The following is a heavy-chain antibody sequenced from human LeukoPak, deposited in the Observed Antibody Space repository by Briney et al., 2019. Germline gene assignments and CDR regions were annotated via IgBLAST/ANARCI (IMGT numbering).Heavy chain of an antibody. V-gene: IGHV4-31*03. J-gene: IGHJ6*03. CDR1: GGSISSGGYY. CDR3: ARAPPYYMDV. Sequence: SSQTLSLTCSVSGGSISSGGYYWIWIRLPPGKGLEWIGYIYYCGSPYYNPSPKSRVTISVDTSKNQFSLKLSSVTAADTAVYYCARAPPYYMDVWGKGTTVTVSS. CDR2: IYYCGSP.